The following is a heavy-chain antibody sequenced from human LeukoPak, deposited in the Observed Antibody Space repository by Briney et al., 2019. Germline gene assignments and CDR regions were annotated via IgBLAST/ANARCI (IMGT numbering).Heavy chain of an antibody. J-gene: IGHJ6*03. CDR1: GGSFSGYY. CDR2: INHSGST. D-gene: IGHD6-25*01. CDR3: ARASSGGNYYYYYYMDV. Sequence: SETLSLTCAVYGGSFSGYYWSWIRQPPGKGLEWIGEINHSGSTNYNPSLKSRVTISVDTSKNQFSLKVSSVTAADTAVYYCARASSGGNYYYYYYMDVWGKGTTVTVSS. V-gene: IGHV4-34*01.